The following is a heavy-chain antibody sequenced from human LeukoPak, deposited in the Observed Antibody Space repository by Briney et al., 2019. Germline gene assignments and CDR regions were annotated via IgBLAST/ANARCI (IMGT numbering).Heavy chain of an antibody. CDR1: GFTFSSYS. CDR2: ISSSSSTI. J-gene: IGHJ4*02. Sequence: PGGSLRLSCAASGFTFSSYSMNWVRQAPVKGLEWVSYISSSSSTIYYADSVKGRFTISRDNAQNSLYLQMNSLRAEDTAVYYCARGYSSGRSAVDYWGQGTLVTVSS. CDR3: ARGYSSGRSAVDY. V-gene: IGHV3-48*04. D-gene: IGHD6-19*01.